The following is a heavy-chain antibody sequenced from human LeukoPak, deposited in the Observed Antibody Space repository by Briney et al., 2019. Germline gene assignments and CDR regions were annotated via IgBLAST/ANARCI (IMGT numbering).Heavy chain of an antibody. J-gene: IGHJ6*03. V-gene: IGHV3-74*01. Sequence: GGSLRLSCAASGFTFTSYWMHWVRQAPGKGLVWVSRISNDGRSTWYADSVKGRFTISRDNSKNTLYLQMNSLRAEDTAVYYCARRPKKNYYYMDVWGKGTTVTVSS. CDR1: GFTFTSYW. CDR3: ARRPKKNYYYMDV. CDR2: ISNDGRST.